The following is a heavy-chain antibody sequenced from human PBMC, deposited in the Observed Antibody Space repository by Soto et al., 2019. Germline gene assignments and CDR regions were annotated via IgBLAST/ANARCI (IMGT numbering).Heavy chain of an antibody. CDR1: GDSINSDNYY. D-gene: IGHD3-9*01. J-gene: IGHJ4*02. Sequence: SETVSLTCSVSGDSINSDNYYWGWIRLPPGKGLEWIGSIYYRGNTYYNPSLKTRVTISLDKSKSQFSLKLNSVTAADSAVYFCARLEGLATISYYFDYWGQGTLVTAPQ. V-gene: IGHV4-39*01. CDR3: ARLEGLATISYYFDY. CDR2: IYYRGNT.